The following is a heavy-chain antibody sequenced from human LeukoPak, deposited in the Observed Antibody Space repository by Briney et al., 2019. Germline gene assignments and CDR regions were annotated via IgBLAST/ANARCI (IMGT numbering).Heavy chain of an antibody. D-gene: IGHD3-10*01. Sequence: PSETLSLTCAVYGGSFSGYYWSWIRQPPGKGLEWIGEINHSGSTNYNPSLKSRVTISVETSKNQFSLKLSSVTAADTAVYYCARLVRGVTPSFDYWGQGTLVTVSS. CDR2: INHSGST. V-gene: IGHV4-34*01. CDR1: GGSFSGYY. CDR3: ARLVRGVTPSFDY. J-gene: IGHJ4*02.